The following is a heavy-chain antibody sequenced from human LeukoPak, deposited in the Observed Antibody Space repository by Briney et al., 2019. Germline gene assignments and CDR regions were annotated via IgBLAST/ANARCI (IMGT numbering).Heavy chain of an antibody. D-gene: IGHD3-3*01. CDR1: GFTFSSYG. J-gene: IGHJ4*02. Sequence: GRSLRLSCAASGFTFSSYGMHWVRQAPGKGLDWVAVISYGGGTKYYADSVKGRFTISRDNAKNTLNLQMNSLRPEDTAVYYCAKEYYEFRSDYSMGMGGQDYWGQGTQVTVSS. V-gene: IGHV3-30*18. CDR2: ISYGGGTK. CDR3: AKEYYEFRSDYSMGMGGQDY.